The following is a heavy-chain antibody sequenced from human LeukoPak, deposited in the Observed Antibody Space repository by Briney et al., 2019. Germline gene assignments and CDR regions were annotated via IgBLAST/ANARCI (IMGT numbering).Heavy chain of an antibody. V-gene: IGHV1-8*01. D-gene: IGHD3-3*01. Sequence: ASVKVSCKASGYTFTIYDINWVRQATGQGLEWIGWMNPNSGNTGYAQKFQGRVTMTRNTSISTAYMELSSLRSEDTAVYYCATSTIFGVSAFDYWGQGTLVTVSS. CDR2: MNPNSGNT. J-gene: IGHJ4*02. CDR3: ATSTIFGVSAFDY. CDR1: GYTFTIYD.